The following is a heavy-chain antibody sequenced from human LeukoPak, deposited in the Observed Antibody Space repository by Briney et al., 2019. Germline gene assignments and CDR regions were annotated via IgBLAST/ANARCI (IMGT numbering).Heavy chain of an antibody. Sequence: ASVKVSCKASGYTFTDYFMHWVRQAPGQGLEWMGWINPNTGGTNYAQKFQGRVSMTRDTSISTAYMELSRLRSDDTAMYYCARHRMLGYCSGGSCPLDYWGQGTLVTVSS. D-gene: IGHD2-15*01. J-gene: IGHJ4*02. CDR2: INPNTGGT. CDR3: ARHRMLGYCSGGSCPLDY. V-gene: IGHV1-2*02. CDR1: GYTFTDYF.